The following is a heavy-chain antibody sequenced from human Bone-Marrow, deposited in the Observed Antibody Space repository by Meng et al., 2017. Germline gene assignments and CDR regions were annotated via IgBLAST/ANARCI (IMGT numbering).Heavy chain of an antibody. CDR3: ARDLSSSSWYYYYYGMDV. Sequence: GESLKISCAASGFTFSSYAMHWVRQAPGKGLEWVAVISYDGSNKYYADSVKGRFTISRDNSKNTQYLQMNSLRAEDTAVYYCARDLSSSSWYYYYYGMDVWGQGTTVTVSS. D-gene: IGHD6-13*01. J-gene: IGHJ6*02. CDR1: GFTFSSYA. V-gene: IGHV3-30*04. CDR2: ISYDGSNK.